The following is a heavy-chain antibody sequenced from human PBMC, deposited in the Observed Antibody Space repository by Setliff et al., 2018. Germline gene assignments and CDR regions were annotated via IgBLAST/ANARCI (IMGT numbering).Heavy chain of an antibody. V-gene: IGHV1-69*05. Sequence: VKVSCKASGGAFSNYGITWVRQAPGQGLEWMGGIIPIFGTTTYAQKFLGRVTITTDESTSTAYMELSSLRTEDTAVYYCAREGVDTRSSTDYRYYMDVWGKGTTVTVSS. CDR3: AREGVDTRSSTDYRYYMDV. J-gene: IGHJ6*03. CDR2: IIPIFGTT. CDR1: GGAFSNYG. D-gene: IGHD5-18*01.